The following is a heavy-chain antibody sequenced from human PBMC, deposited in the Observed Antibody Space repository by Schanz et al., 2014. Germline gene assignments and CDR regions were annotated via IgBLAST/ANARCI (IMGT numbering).Heavy chain of an antibody. V-gene: IGHV1-69*02. D-gene: IGHD5-12*01. CDR1: GDTFRSYT. Sequence: QVQLVQSGAEVKKPGSSVKVSCKASGDTFRSYTINWVRHAPGQGLEWMGRIIPITGITNYAQKFQGRVTFTADKSTSTAFLEVNSLRSDDSAVYYCARTGYDPSLTHWGQGTLVTVSS. J-gene: IGHJ4*02. CDR2: IIPITGIT. CDR3: ARTGYDPSLTH.